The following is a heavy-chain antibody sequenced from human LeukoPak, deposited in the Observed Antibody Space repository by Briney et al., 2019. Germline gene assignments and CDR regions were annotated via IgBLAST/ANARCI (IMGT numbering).Heavy chain of an antibody. CDR1: GFAFSNYV. D-gene: IGHD6-25*01. CDR2: ISGSGGGT. CDR3: AKALSGSDYGMDV. J-gene: IGHJ6*02. V-gene: IGHV3-23*01. Sequence: GGSLRLSCAASGFAFSNYVMSWVRRAPGKGLEWASAISGSGGGTYYADSVKGRFTISRDNSKNTLHVQMHSLRGEDTAIYYCAKALSGSDYGMDVWGLGTTVTVSS.